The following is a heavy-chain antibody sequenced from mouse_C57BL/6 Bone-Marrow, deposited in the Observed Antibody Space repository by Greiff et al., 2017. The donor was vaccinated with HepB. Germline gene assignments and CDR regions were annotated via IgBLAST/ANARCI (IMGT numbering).Heavy chain of an antibody. V-gene: IGHV1-59*01. CDR3: ARRPDWYFDV. CDR2: IDPSDSYT. J-gene: IGHJ1*03. CDR1: GYTFTSYW. Sequence: QVQLQQPGAELVRPGTSVKLSCKASGYTFTSYWMHWVKQRPGQGLEWIGVIDPSDSYTNYNQKFKGKATLTVDTSSSTAYMQLSSLTSEDSEVYYCARRPDWYFDVWGTGTTVTVSS.